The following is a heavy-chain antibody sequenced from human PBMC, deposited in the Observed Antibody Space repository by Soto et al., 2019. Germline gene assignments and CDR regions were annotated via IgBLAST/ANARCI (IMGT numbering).Heavy chain of an antibody. J-gene: IGHJ2*01. D-gene: IGHD1-26*01. V-gene: IGHV1-69*12. Sequence: QVQLVQSGAEVKKPGSSVKVSCKASGGTFSSYAISWVRQAPGQGLEWMGGIIPIFGTANYAQKFQGRVTIAADESRGTAYMGRSSLRSGDTAVYYCAGRRRRQVGGWYFDLWGRGALVAVSS. CDR1: GGTFSSYA. CDR3: AGRRRRQVGGWYFDL. CDR2: IIPIFGTA.